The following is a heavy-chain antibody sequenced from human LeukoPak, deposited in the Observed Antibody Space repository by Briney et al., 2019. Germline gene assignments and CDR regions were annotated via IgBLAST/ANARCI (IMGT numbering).Heavy chain of an antibody. Sequence: SETPSLTCTVSDGSISGHYWNWIRQPPGKGLEWIGYINYSGSTNYNPSLKSRVTISVDTSKNQFSLKLSSVTAADTAVYYCAGLPTTQLGAQRAFDIWGQGTMVIVSS. J-gene: IGHJ3*02. CDR2: INYSGST. CDR3: AGLPTTQLGAQRAFDI. D-gene: IGHD1-26*01. CDR1: DGSISGHY. V-gene: IGHV4-59*11.